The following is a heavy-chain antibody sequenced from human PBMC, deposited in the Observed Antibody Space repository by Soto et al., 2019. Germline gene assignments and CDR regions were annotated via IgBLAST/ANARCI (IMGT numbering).Heavy chain of an antibody. J-gene: IGHJ6*02. CDR3: AREEIFGGGSYCYYGMDV. V-gene: IGHV3-23*01. CDR1: GFTFHDYA. D-gene: IGHD3-3*01. Sequence: PGGSLRLSCATSGFTFHDYAMSWVRQAPGKGLEWVSAIAFTGSATYYADSVKGRFTISRDNSKNTLYLQMNSLRAEDTAVYYCAREEIFGGGSYCYYGMDVWGQGTTVTVSS. CDR2: IAFTGSAT.